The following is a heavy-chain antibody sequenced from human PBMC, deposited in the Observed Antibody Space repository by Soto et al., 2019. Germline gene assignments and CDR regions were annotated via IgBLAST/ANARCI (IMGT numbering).Heavy chain of an antibody. V-gene: IGHV2-5*01. CDR1: GFSLSTSGVG. CDR2: IYWNDDK. CDR3: AHLARVTIFGVNNWFDP. D-gene: IGHD3-3*01. Sequence: QITLKESGPTLVKPTQTLTLTCTFSGFSLSTSGVGVGWIRQPPGKALEWLALIYWNDDKRYSPSLKSRLTIPKDTSKNQVVLTMTNMDPVDTATYYCAHLARVTIFGVNNWFDPWGQGTLVTVSS. J-gene: IGHJ5*02.